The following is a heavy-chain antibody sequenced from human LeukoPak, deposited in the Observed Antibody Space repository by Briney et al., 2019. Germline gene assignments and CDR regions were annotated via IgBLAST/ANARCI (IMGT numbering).Heavy chain of an antibody. CDR2: INPSGGST. Sequence: ASVKVSCKASGYTFTSYDINWVRQAPGQGLEWMGIINPSGGSTSYAQKFQGRVTMTRDTSTSTVYMELSSLRSEDTAVYYCARDGRWRIGCSGGSCYAGPDYWGQGTLVTVSS. CDR1: GYTFTSYD. V-gene: IGHV1-46*01. D-gene: IGHD2-15*01. CDR3: ARDGRWRIGCSGGSCYAGPDY. J-gene: IGHJ4*02.